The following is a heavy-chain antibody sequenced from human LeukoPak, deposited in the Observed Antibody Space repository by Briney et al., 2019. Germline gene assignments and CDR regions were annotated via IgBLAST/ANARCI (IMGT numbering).Heavy chain of an antibody. CDR3: AKAPSAQYYYYMDV. J-gene: IGHJ6*03. CDR2: ISGSGGST. Sequence: PGGSLRLSCAASGFTFGSYAMSWVRQAPGKGLEWVSAISGSGGSTYYADSVKGRFTISRDNSKNTLYLQMNSLRAEDTAVYYCAKAPSAQYYYYMDVWGKGTTVTVSS. V-gene: IGHV3-23*01. D-gene: IGHD2-15*01. CDR1: GFTFGSYA.